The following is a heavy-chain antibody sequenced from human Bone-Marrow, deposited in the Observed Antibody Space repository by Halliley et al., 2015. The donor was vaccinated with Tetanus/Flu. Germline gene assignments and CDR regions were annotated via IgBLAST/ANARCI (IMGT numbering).Heavy chain of an antibody. J-gene: IGHJ4*02. D-gene: IGHD6-19*01. CDR2: ISVYNGHT. V-gene: IGHV1-18*04. CDR1: GYTFTNNG. CDR3: ARERRAVAGTPFDY. Sequence: QVQLVQSGAEVKKPGASVKVSCKASGYTFTNNGINWVRQAPGQGLEWMGWISVYNGHTNFAQNIQGRITMTTDTSTSTAYMELRGLRSDDTAVYYCARERRAVAGTPFDYWGQGTLLAVSS.